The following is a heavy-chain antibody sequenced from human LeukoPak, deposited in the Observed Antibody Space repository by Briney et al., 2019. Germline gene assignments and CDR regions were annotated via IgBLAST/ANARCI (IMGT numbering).Heavy chain of an antibody. CDR2: ISSSSSYI. J-gene: IGHJ3*01. V-gene: IGHV3-21*01. Sequence: PGGSLRLSCAASGFTFSSYSMNWVRQAPGKGLEWVSSISSSSSYIYYADSVKGRFTISRDNAKNSLYLQMNSLRAEDTAVYYCVRGSAAAKNAFDVWGQGTMVSVSS. D-gene: IGHD6-13*01. CDR1: GFTFSSYS. CDR3: VRGSAAAKNAFDV.